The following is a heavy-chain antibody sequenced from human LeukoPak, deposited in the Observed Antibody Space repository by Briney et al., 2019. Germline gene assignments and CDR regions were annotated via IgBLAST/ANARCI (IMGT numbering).Heavy chain of an antibody. V-gene: IGHV5-51*01. CDR3: ARLFSSSTGWFDP. Sequence: GESLKISCKGSGYSFTTYWVAWVRQMPGKGLEWMWIVYPGDSDTRYSPSFQGQVTISADKSISTAYLQWSSLKASDTAMYYCARLFSSSTGWFDPWGQGTLVAVSS. CDR2: VYPGDSDT. D-gene: IGHD2-15*01. J-gene: IGHJ5*02. CDR1: GYSFTTYW.